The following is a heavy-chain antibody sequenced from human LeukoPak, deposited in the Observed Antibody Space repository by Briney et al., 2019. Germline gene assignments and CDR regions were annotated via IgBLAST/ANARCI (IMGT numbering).Heavy chain of an antibody. CDR3: ATGKQWLARGPFDY. CDR2: FDPEDGET. CDR1: GYTLTELS. J-gene: IGHJ4*02. V-gene: IGHV1-24*01. Sequence: ASVKVSCKVSGYTLTELSMHWVRQAPGKGLEWMGGFDPEDGETIYAQKFQGRVTMTEDTSTDTAYMELGSLRSEDTAVYYCATGKQWLARGPFDYWGQGTLVTVSS. D-gene: IGHD6-19*01.